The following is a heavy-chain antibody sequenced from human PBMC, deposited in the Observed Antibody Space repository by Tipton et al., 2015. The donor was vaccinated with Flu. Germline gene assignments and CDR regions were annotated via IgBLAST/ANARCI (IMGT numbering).Heavy chain of an antibody. Sequence: TLSLTCAVSDYSLSSTYYWGWIRQSPGKGLEWIGSISHSGSTYYNPSLKSRLTISVDTSKNQFSLKLSSVTAADTAVYYCARHTGDSVRGIIDYWGQGTLVTVSS. V-gene: IGHV4-38-2*01. CDR2: ISHSGST. D-gene: IGHD3-10*02. CDR3: ARHTGDSVRGIIDY. CDR1: DYSLSSTYY. J-gene: IGHJ4*02.